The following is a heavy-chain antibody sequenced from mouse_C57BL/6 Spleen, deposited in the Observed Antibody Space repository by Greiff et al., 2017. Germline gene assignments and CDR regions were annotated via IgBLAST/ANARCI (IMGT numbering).Heavy chain of an antibody. J-gene: IGHJ4*01. V-gene: IGHV1-64*01. CDR3: ARRIYDGYYLSYAMDY. CDR1: GYTFTSYW. D-gene: IGHD2-3*01. Sequence: QVQLQQSGAELVKPGASVKLSCKASGYTFTSYWMHWVKQRPGQGLEWIGMIHPNSGSTNYNEKFKSKATLTVDKSSSTAYMQLSSLTSEDSAVYYCARRIYDGYYLSYAMDYWGQGTSVTVAS. CDR2: IHPNSGST.